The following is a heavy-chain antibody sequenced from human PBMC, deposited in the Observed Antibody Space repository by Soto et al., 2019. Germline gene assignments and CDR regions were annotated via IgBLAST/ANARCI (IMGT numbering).Heavy chain of an antibody. D-gene: IGHD5-18*01. Sequence: QVQLVESGGGVVQPGRSLRLSCAASGFTFSSYAMHWVRQAPGKGLEWVAVISYDGSNKYYADSVKGRFTISRDNSKNTLYLQMNSLRAEDTAVYYCARVNTAMVTFHVDYWGQGTLVTVSS. CDR2: ISYDGSNK. J-gene: IGHJ4*02. CDR3: ARVNTAMVTFHVDY. V-gene: IGHV3-30-3*01. CDR1: GFTFSSYA.